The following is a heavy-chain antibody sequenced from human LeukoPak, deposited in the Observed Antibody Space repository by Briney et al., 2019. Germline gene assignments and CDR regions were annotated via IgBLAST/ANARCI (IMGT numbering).Heavy chain of an antibody. V-gene: IGHV4-59*01. D-gene: IGHD3-22*01. CDR3: ARAYWSYYHDSSGYYNWFDP. CDR2: IYYSGST. CDR1: GGSISSYY. J-gene: IGHJ5*02. Sequence: PSETLSLTCTVSGGSISSYYWSWIRQPPGKGLEWIGYIYYSGSTNYNPSLKSRVTISVDTSKNQFSLKLSSVTAADTAVYYCARAYWSYYHDSSGYYNWFDPWGQGTLVTVSS.